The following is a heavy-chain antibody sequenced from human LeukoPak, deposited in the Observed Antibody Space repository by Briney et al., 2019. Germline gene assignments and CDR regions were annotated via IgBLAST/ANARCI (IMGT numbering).Heavy chain of an antibody. J-gene: IGHJ4*02. V-gene: IGHV4-4*07. Sequence: SETLSLTCTVSGGSISSYYWSWIRQPAGKGLEWIGRIYTSGDAYYNPSLKSRVTMSVDTSKNQFSLRLSTVTAADTAVYYCARDSPSRAFDYWGQGTLVTVSS. D-gene: IGHD2-2*01. CDR3: ARDSPSRAFDY. CDR2: IYTSGDA. CDR1: GGSISSYY.